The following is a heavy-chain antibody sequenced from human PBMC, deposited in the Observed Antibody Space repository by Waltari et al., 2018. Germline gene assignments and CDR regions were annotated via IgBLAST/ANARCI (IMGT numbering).Heavy chain of an antibody. CDR1: GFIVRSHH. D-gene: IGHD5-18*01. CDR3: ARARDEDTAMVYFDH. Sequence: EVQLVESGGGLVHPGGSLRLCCAASGFIVRSHHRSWVCQAQGQGLEWVSLIYSAGSTYYADAVRGRFSISRDNSKNTRHLQMNSLRAEDTAMYDWARARDEDTAMVYFDHWGQGTLISVSS. J-gene: IGHJ4*02. CDR2: IYSAGST. V-gene: IGHV3-66*02.